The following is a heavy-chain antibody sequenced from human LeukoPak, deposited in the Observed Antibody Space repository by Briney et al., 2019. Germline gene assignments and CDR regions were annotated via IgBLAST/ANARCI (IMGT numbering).Heavy chain of an antibody. CDR1: GYTFTGYY. Sequence: ASVKVSFKASGYTFTGYYMHWVRQAPGQGLEWMGWINPNSGGTNYAQKFQGRVTMTRDTSISTAYMELSRLRSDDTAVYYCARDVGYYDFWSGQPGWFDPWGQGTLVTVSS. V-gene: IGHV1-2*02. D-gene: IGHD3-3*01. CDR2: INPNSGGT. CDR3: ARDVGYYDFWSGQPGWFDP. J-gene: IGHJ5*02.